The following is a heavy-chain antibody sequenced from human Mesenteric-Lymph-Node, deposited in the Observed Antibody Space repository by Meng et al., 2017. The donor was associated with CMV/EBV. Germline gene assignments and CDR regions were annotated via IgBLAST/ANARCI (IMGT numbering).Heavy chain of an antibody. CDR2: IYSGGDT. V-gene: IGHV3-66*01. CDR1: GFTVNNNF. CDR3: AKRSD. Sequence: GESLKISCAASGFTVNNNFLSWVRQAPGKGLEWVSVIYSGGDTYYADSVKGRFTISRDNSKNTLYLQMNSLRAEDTAVYYCAKRSDWGQGTLVTVSS. J-gene: IGHJ4*02.